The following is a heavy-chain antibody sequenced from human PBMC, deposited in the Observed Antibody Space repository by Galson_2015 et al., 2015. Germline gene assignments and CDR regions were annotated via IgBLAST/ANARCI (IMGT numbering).Heavy chain of an antibody. CDR2: ISYDGSDK. Sequence: SLRLSCAASGFTFSTFAMHWVRQAPGKGLEWVAVISYDGSDKYYADSVKGRLTISRDNSKNTLYLQMNSLRAEDTAVYYCARDHLIMITFGGVISYWGQGTLVTVSS. V-gene: IGHV3-30*01. D-gene: IGHD3-16*01. J-gene: IGHJ4*02. CDR1: GFTFSTFA. CDR3: ARDHLIMITFGGVISY.